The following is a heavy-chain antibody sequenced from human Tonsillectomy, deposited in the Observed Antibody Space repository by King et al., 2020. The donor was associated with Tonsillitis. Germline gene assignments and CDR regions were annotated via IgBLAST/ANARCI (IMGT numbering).Heavy chain of an antibody. CDR1: GFSLSTSGVG. Sequence: TLKESGPTLVNPPQTLTLTCTFSGFSLSTSGVGVGWSRQPPGKALEWLALIYWNDDKRYSPFLKSRLTITKDTSNNQVVITMTNMDPVDTATYYGSRNQGVLATIGHFDYWGQGTLVTVS. J-gene: IGHJ4*02. CDR2: IYWNDDK. D-gene: IGHD5-12*01. V-gene: IGHV2-5*01. CDR3: SRNQGVLATIGHFDY.